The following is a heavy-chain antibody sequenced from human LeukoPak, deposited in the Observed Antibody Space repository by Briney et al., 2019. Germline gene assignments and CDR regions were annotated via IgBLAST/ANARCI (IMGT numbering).Heavy chain of an antibody. Sequence: ASVKVSCKASGYTFTSYGISWLRQAPGQGLEWWGWISAYNGNTNYAQKLQGRVTMTTDTSTSTAYMELSSLRSEDTAVYYCARRTKPLWFGELFDYYFDYWGQGTLVTVSS. V-gene: IGHV1-18*01. CDR1: GYTFTSYG. D-gene: IGHD3-10*01. CDR2: ISAYNGNT. J-gene: IGHJ4*02. CDR3: ARRTKPLWFGELFDYYFDY.